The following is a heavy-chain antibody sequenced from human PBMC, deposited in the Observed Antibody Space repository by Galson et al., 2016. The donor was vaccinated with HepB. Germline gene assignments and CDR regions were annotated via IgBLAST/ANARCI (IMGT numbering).Heavy chain of an antibody. V-gene: IGHV3-30*03. CDR1: GFAPRTYA. J-gene: IGHJ4*02. CDR3: AREGSWELMFDY. D-gene: IGHD1-26*01. CDR2: ISQDGRNT. Sequence: SLRLSCAASGFAPRTYAMHWVRQAPGKGLQWLASISQDGRNTYYGDSVRGRFTISRDTSSDTLYLQMDSLRPEDTALYSCAREGSWELMFDYWGLGTLVTVSS.